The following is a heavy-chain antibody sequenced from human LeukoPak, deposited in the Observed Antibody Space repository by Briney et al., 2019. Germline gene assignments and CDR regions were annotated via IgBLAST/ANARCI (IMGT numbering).Heavy chain of an antibody. CDR1: GFTFSGYS. CDR2: IGSSTM. CDR3: ARGRGSSLSYYYMDV. D-gene: IGHD6-6*01. V-gene: IGHV3-48*01. J-gene: IGHJ6*03. Sequence: GGSLRLSCVASGFTFSGYSMNWIRQAPGKGLEWVSYIGSSTMYYADSVKGRFTISRDNAKNSLYLQMNSLRAEDTAVYHCARGRGSSLSYYYMDVWGKGTTVTVSS.